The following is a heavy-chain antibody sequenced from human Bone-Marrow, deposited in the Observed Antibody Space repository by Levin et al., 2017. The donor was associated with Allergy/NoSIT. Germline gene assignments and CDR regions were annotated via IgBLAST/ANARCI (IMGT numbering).Heavy chain of an antibody. J-gene: IGHJ4*02. CDR1: GGSISTYY. Sequence: SETLSLTCTVSGGSISTYYWSWIRQPPGKGLEWIGYVYYSGSTNYNPSLKSRVTMSVDTSKNHLSLKLSSVTAADTALYYCARHAGPIHLWLMDYWGQGNLVTVSS. V-gene: IGHV4-59*08. D-gene: IGHD5-18*01. CDR2: VYYSGST. CDR3: ARHAGPIHLWLMDY.